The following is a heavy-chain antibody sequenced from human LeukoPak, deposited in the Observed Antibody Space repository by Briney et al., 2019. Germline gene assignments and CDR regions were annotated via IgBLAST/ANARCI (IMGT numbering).Heavy chain of an antibody. CDR3: ARAGYYYDSSGPVYS. Sequence: SETLSLTCTVSGGSISSYYWSWIRQPPGKGLEWIGYIYYSGSTNYNPSLKSRVTISVDTSKNQFSLKLSSVTAADTAVYYCARAGYYYDSSGPVYSWGQGTLVTVSS. CDR2: IYYSGST. J-gene: IGHJ4*02. V-gene: IGHV4-59*01. D-gene: IGHD3-22*01. CDR1: GGSISSYY.